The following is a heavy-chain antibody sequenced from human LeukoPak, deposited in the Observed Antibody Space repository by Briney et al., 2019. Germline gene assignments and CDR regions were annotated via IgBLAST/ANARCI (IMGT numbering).Heavy chain of an antibody. J-gene: IGHJ4*02. CDR1: GFTFSNAW. Sequence: PGGSLRLSCAASGFTFSNAWMSWVRQAPGKGLEWVGRIKSKTDGGTTDYAAPVKGRFTISRDDSKNTLYLQMNSLKTEDTAVYYCTTNLLEYYYDSSGLGPDYWGQGTLVTVSS. CDR2: IKSKTDGGTT. CDR3: TTNLLEYYYDSSGLGPDY. D-gene: IGHD3-22*01. V-gene: IGHV3-15*01.